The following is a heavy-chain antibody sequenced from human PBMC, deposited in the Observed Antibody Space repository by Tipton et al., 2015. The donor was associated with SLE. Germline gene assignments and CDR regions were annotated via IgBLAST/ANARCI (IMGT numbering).Heavy chain of an antibody. Sequence: SLRLSCVASGFTFSSCWMNWVRQAPGKGLEWVANIKQDGSEKYYVDSVKGRFTISRDNAKNSLYLQMNSLRVEDTAVYYCARERDWNNFWCGFDYWGQGTLVTVSS. V-gene: IGHV3-7*01. CDR2: IKQDGSEK. D-gene: IGHD3-3*01. J-gene: IGHJ4*02. CDR1: GFTFSSCW. CDR3: ARERDWNNFWCGFDY.